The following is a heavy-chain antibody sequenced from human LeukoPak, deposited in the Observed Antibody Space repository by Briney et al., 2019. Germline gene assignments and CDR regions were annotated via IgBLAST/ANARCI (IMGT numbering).Heavy chain of an antibody. CDR3: ARDCSGGSCYLLDY. J-gene: IGHJ4*02. V-gene: IGHV3-7*01. CDR2: IKQDGSEK. D-gene: IGHD2-15*01. Sequence: GGSLRLSCAASGFTFSSYWMSWVRQAPGKGLEWVANIKQDGSEKYYVDSVKGRFTISRDNAKNSLYLQMNCLRAEDTAVYYCARDCSGGSCYLLDYWGQGTLVTVSS. CDR1: GFTFSSYW.